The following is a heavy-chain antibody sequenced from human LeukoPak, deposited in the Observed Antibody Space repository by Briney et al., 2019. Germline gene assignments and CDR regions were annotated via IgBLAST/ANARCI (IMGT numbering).Heavy chain of an antibody. Sequence: GGSLRLSCAASGFTFRSYAMNWVRQAPGKGLEWVSYISSSGSSISYADSVKGRFTISRDNAENSLYVQMNRLRAEDTAIYYCARARVAGDRSYFYGMDVWGQGTTVTVSS. J-gene: IGHJ6*02. CDR1: GFTFRSYA. CDR3: ARARVAGDRSYFYGMDV. V-gene: IGHV3-48*03. CDR2: ISSSGSSI. D-gene: IGHD5-24*01.